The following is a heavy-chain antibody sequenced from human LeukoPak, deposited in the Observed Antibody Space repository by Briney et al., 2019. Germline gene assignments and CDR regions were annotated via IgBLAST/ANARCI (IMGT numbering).Heavy chain of an antibody. CDR1: GFTFRSYE. D-gene: IGHD1-26*01. CDR2: ISSSGSTI. CDR3: ARDLGAPHDY. V-gene: IGHV3-48*03. J-gene: IGHJ4*02. Sequence: GGSLRLSSAASGFTFRSYEMNWVRQAPGKGLEWVSYISSSGSTIYYADSVKGRFTISRDNAKNSLYLQMNSLRAEDTAVYYCARDLGAPHDYWGQGTLVTVSS.